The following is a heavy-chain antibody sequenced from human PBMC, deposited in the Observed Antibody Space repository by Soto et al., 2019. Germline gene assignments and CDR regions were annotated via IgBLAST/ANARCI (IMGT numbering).Heavy chain of an antibody. D-gene: IGHD2-15*01. J-gene: IGHJ5*02. V-gene: IGHV3-23*01. Sequence: PGGSLRLSCVGSGFTFGNYAMSWVRQARGKGLEWVSSITGIDGRTYYADSVKGRFTISRDNPKNTLYLQMNNLRAEDTAMFYCAKDRGPYCSGGICYPPSWFDPWGQGTQVTVSS. CDR2: ITGIDGRT. CDR1: GFTFGNYA. CDR3: AKDRGPYCSGGICYPPSWFDP.